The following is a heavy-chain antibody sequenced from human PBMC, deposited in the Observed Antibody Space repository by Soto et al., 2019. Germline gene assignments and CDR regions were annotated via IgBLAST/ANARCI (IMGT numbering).Heavy chain of an antibody. CDR1: GGSISSYY. CDR3: ASMGYHYGSGSYPLDY. CDR2: IYNSGST. J-gene: IGHJ4*02. V-gene: IGHV4-59*08. Sequence: QVQLQESGPGLVKPSETLSLTCTVSGGSISSYYWTWIRQPPGKGLELIGFIYNSGSTHYNHSLRSRVTISVDTSKNQFSLKLRSVTAADTAVYYCASMGYHYGSGSYPLDYWGQGTLVTVSS. D-gene: IGHD3-10*01.